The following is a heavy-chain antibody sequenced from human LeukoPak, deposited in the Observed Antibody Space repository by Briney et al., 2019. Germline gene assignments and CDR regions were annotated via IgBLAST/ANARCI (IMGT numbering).Heavy chain of an antibody. CDR2: IYYSGST. J-gene: IGHJ2*01. CDR1: GGSISSYY. CDR3: ARFSGSGPPRYFDL. Sequence: KSSETLSLTCTASGGSISSYYWSWIRQPPGKGLEWIGYIYYSGSTNYNPSLKSRVTISVDTSKNQFSLKLSSVTAADTAVYYCARFSGSGPPRYFDLWGRGTLVTASS. V-gene: IGHV4-59*01. D-gene: IGHD2-15*01.